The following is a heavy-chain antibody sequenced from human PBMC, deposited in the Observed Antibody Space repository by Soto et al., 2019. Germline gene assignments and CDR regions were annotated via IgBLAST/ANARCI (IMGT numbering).Heavy chain of an antibody. V-gene: IGHV3-7*02. J-gene: IGHJ5*02. CDR1: GFTFSSYW. Sequence: EVQLVESGGGLVQPGGSLRLSCAASGFTFSSYWMSWVRQAPGKGLEWVANIKQSGSEIYYVDSVKGRFTISRDNAKKSGSKKIYEDSAKRGLSITSEDAENSLYHQLNSRRAADTAVYYYATDSGYGYYELLGSFDPWGQGTLVTVSS. CDR2: IKQSGSEI. CDR3: EDAENSLYHQLNSRRAADTAVYYYATDSGYGYYELLGSFDP. D-gene: IGHD2-2*01.